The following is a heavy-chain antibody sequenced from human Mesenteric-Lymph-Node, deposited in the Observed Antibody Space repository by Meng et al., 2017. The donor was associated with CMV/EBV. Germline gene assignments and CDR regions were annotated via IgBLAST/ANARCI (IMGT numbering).Heavy chain of an antibody. Sequence: SETLSLTCTVSGGSISSGGYYWSWIRQHPGKGLEWIGYIYYSGSTYYNPSLKSRVTISVDTSKNQFSLKLSSVTAADTAVYYCARGTGTPGYFDYWGQGTLVTVSS. D-gene: IGHD1/OR15-1a*01. CDR2: IYYSGST. CDR1: GGSISSGGYY. J-gene: IGHJ4*02. CDR3: ARGTGTPGYFDY. V-gene: IGHV4-31*03.